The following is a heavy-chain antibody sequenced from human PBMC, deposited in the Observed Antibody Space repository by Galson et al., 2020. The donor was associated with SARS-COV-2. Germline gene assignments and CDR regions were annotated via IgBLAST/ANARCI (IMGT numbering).Heavy chain of an antibody. Sequence: SETLSLTCTDSVDSIESNNWLTWVRQPPGKVLEWIGDIHHSGSTNFNPSLKSRVTMSVDKSKNQFSLELRSVTAADAAVYYCARDFLLTPFGGALYLDVWGKGTTVTVSS. CDR2: IHHSGST. D-gene: IGHD2-15*01. CDR3: ARDFLLTPFGGALYLDV. J-gene: IGHJ6*04. CDR1: VDSIESNNW. V-gene: IGHV4-4*02.